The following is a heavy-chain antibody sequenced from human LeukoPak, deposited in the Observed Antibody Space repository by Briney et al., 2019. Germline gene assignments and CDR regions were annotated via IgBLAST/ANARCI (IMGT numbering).Heavy chain of an antibody. J-gene: IGHJ4*02. CDR2: ISYDGSNK. V-gene: IGHV3-30*04. D-gene: IGHD4-17*01. CDR1: GFTFSSYA. Sequence: HTGGSLRLSCAASGFTFSSYAMHWVRQPPGKGLEWVAVISYDGSNKYYADSVKGRFTISRDNSKNTLYLQMNSLRAEDTAVYYCARGSKSYGDYIRSRIHYFDYWGQGTLVTVSS. CDR3: ARGSKSYGDYIRSRIHYFDY.